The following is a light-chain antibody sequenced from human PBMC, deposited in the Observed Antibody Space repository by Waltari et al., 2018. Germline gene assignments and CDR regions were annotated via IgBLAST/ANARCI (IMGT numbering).Light chain of an antibody. Sequence: SYELTQPPSVSVSPGQTARITCPGHALPKHYAYWDQQKPGQAPVLVIYKDSERPPGIPGRFSGSSSGTTVTLTISGVQAEDEADYYCQSADSSGTYYVFGTGTKVTVL. CDR2: KDS. V-gene: IGLV3-25*03. CDR3: QSADSSGTYYV. CDR1: ALPKHY. J-gene: IGLJ1*01.